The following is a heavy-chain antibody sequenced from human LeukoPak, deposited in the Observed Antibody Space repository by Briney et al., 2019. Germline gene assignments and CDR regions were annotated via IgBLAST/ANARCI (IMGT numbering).Heavy chain of an antibody. D-gene: IGHD1-14*01. CDR3: AREILGGFNPGAY. Sequence: PSETLSLTCTVSLDSTTSNFWSWVRQPPGKGLEWIGEIHRSGSPNYNPSLQSRITISIDRSRNQIALELSSVTAADTAVYYCAREILGGFNPGAYWGQGTLVTVSS. J-gene: IGHJ4*02. CDR1: LDSTTSNF. V-gene: IGHV4/OR15-8*01. CDR2: IHRSGSP.